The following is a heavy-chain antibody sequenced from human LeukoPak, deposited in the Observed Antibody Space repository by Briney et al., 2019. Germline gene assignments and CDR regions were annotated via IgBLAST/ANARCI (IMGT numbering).Heavy chain of an antibody. CDR2: IYTSGST. CDR3: ARGYSSSADY. Sequence: SQTLSLTCTVSGGSISSGSFYWSWLRQPAGKGLEWIGRIYTSGSTNYNPSLKSRVNISLDTSKNQFSLKLSSVTAADTAVYYCARGYSSSADYWGQGTLVAVSS. J-gene: IGHJ4*02. D-gene: IGHD6-13*01. V-gene: IGHV4-61*02. CDR1: GGSISSGSFY.